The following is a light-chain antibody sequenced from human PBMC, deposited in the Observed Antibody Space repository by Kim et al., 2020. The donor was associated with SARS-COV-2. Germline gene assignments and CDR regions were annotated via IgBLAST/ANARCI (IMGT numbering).Light chain of an antibody. Sequence: PRVTITCSGGSSNIGSNVVTWYQQHPGPAPILLMYYNDYRPSGVPERFSGSNSGNTASLAISGLQSEDEADYYCPAWDDSLNGSVFGGGTQLTVL. CDR3: PAWDDSLNGSV. CDR2: YND. V-gene: IGLV1-44*01. CDR1: SSNIGSNV. J-gene: IGLJ2*01.